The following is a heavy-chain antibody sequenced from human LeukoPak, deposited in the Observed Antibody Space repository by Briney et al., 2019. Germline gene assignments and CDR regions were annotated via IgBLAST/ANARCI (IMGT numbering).Heavy chain of an antibody. D-gene: IGHD4-23*01. CDR2: IYSGGNT. V-gene: IGHV3-53*01. CDR1: GFTVSSNS. J-gene: IGHJ4*02. CDR3: ARRAGGYSHPYDY. Sequence: GGSLRLSCTVSGFTVSSNSMSWVRQAPGKGLEWVSFIYSGGNTHYSDSVKGRFTISRDNSKNTLYLQMNSLGAEDTAVYYCARRAGGYSHPYDYWGQGILVTVSS.